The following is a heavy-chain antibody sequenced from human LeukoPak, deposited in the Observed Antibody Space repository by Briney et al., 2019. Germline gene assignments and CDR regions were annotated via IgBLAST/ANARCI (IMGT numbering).Heavy chain of an antibody. Sequence: PGRSLRLSCAASGFTFSSYAMHWVRQAPGKGLEWVAVISYDGSNKYYADSVKGRFTISRDNSKNTLYLQMNGLRAEDTAVYYCARDIRVNYDSSGLFDYWGQGTLVTVSS. CDR1: GFTFSSYA. J-gene: IGHJ4*02. CDR2: ISYDGSNK. D-gene: IGHD3-22*01. CDR3: ARDIRVNYDSSGLFDY. V-gene: IGHV3-30*04.